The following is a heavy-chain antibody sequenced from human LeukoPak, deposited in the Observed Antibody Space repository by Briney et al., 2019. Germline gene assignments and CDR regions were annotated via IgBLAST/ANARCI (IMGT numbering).Heavy chain of an antibody. CDR3: ARSPPSLGVGATEGYFVY. D-gene: IGHD1-26*01. V-gene: IGHV4-4*02. J-gene: IGHJ4*02. CDR1: GGSISSSNW. CDR2: IFLSGST. Sequence: PSETLSLTCAVSGGSISSSNWWCWFLQPPGKGLEWIGGIFLSGSTNYNPSLKSRVTISVDKSKTQFSLKLSSVTAADTAVYYCARSPPSLGVGATEGYFVYWGQGTLVSVSS.